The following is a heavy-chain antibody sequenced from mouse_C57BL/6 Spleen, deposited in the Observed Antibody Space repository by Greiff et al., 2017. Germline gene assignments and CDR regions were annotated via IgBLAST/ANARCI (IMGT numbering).Heavy chain of an antibody. V-gene: IGHV3-6*01. D-gene: IGHD2-10*01. J-gene: IGHJ1*03. CDR3: ARAYYVYIDV. Sequence: EVKLMESGPGLVKPSQSLSLTCSVTGYSITSGYYWNWIRQFPGNKLEWMGYISYDGSNNYNPSLKNRISITRDTSKNQFFLKLNSVTTKDTATYYCARAYYVYIDVGGTGTTVTVSS. CDR2: ISYDGSN. CDR1: GYSITSGYY.